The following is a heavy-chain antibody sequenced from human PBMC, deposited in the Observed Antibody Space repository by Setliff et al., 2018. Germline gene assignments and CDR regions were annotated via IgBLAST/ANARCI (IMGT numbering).Heavy chain of an antibody. CDR2: IYHSGSA. J-gene: IGHJ3*01. D-gene: IGHD1-26*01. CDR3: AREVGTSTSSDAFDA. CDR1: GDSISSGDYF. Sequence: SETLSLTCTVSGDSISSGDYFWSWIRQPPGKGLEWIVYIYHSGSAYYNPSLKSRVTMSVDTSKNQFSLHLTSVTAADTAVYYCAREVGTSTSSDAFDAWGQGMMVTVS. V-gene: IGHV4-30-4*08.